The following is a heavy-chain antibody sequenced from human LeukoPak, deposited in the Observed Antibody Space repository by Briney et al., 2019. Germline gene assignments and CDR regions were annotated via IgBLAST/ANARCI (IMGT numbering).Heavy chain of an antibody. CDR3: ARGSGWNRNAFDI. J-gene: IGHJ3*02. Sequence: ASVKVSCKASGYTFTGYYMHWVRQAPGQVLEWMGWINPNSGGTNYAQKFQGRVTMTRDTSISTAYMELSRLRSDDTAVYYCARGSGWNRNAFDIWGQGTMVTVSS. CDR2: INPNSGGT. V-gene: IGHV1-2*02. D-gene: IGHD6-19*01. CDR1: GYTFTGYY.